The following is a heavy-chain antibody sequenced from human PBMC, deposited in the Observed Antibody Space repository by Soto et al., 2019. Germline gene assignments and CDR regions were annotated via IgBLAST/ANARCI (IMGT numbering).Heavy chain of an antibody. CDR2: TRNKANSYTT. CDR3: AREGVAADPRRRPSEFDY. D-gene: IGHD6-25*01. V-gene: IGHV3-72*01. CDR1: GFTFSDHY. Sequence: GVSLRLSCAASGFTFSDHYMDWVRQAPGKGLEWVGRTRNKANSYTTEYAASVKGRFTISRDDSKNSLYLQMNSLKTEDTAVYYCAREGVAADPRRRPSEFDYWGQGTLVTVSS. J-gene: IGHJ4*02.